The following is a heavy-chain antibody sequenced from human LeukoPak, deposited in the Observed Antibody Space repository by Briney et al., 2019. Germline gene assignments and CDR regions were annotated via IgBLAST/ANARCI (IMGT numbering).Heavy chain of an antibody. CDR2: TYYRSKWYN. V-gene: IGHV6-1*01. CDR1: GDSFSSNSVA. Sequence: SQTLSLTCAISGDSFSSNSVAWNWIRQSPSRGLEWLGRTYYRSKWYNEYAVSVKSRITINADTSKNQFSLQLNSVTPEDTAVYYCARVGGDYYYGMDVWGQGTTVTVS. D-gene: IGHD3-3*01. J-gene: IGHJ6*02. CDR3: ARVGGDYYYGMDV.